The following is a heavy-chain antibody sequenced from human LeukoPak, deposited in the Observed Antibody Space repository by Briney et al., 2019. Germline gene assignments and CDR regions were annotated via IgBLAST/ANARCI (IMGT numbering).Heavy chain of an antibody. CDR3: ARDHRGRHFDY. CDR2: IHPNFDGA. J-gene: IGHJ4*02. D-gene: IGHD1-26*01. Sequence: ASVTVSCMASGYTFTDYYLHWLRQPPGQGLEGMGWIHPNFDGANYAQKYQGRVTMTRDTSTSAVYMELSRLTSDDTAVYYCARDHRGRHFDYWGQGSLVTVS. CDR1: GYTFTDYY. V-gene: IGHV1-2*02.